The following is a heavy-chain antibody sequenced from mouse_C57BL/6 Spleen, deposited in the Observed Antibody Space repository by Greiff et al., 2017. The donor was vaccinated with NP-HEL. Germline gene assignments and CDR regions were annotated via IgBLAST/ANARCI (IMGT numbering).Heavy chain of an antibody. CDR1: GFTFSSYG. CDR3: ARRPRSYYYAMDY. CDR2: ISSGGSYT. J-gene: IGHJ4*01. V-gene: IGHV5-6*01. Sequence: EVQVVESGGDLVKPGGSLKLSCAASGFTFSSYGMSWVRQTPDKRLEWVATISSGGSYTYYPDSVKGRFTISRDNAKNTLYLQMSSLKSEDTAMYYCARRPRSYYYAMDYWGQGTSVTVSS.